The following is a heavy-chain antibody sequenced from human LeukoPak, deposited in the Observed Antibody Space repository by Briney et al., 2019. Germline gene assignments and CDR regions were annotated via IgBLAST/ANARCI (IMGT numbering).Heavy chain of an antibody. CDR3: ARDGNGGNSWGWFDP. Sequence: SETLSLTCTVSGGSIRSYYWSWIRQSPGKGLEWIGYIYFTGFTHYNPSLKNRVTMSVALSKNQFSLNLNSVTAADTAVYYCARDGNGGNSWGWFDPWGQGTLVTVSA. J-gene: IGHJ5*02. V-gene: IGHV4-59*01. CDR1: GGSIRSYY. CDR2: IYFTGFT. D-gene: IGHD4-23*01.